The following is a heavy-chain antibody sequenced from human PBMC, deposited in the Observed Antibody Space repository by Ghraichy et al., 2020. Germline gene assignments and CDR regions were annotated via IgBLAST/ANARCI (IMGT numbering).Heavy chain of an antibody. CDR2: ISDGGT. J-gene: IGHJ4*02. CDR3: AKDRIRNSDY. V-gene: IGHV3-23*01. Sequence: GGSLRLSCTTSGFTFSVYAMTWVRQAPGQGLEFVSSISDGGTYYADSVKGRFTISRDNSKNTLFLQMNNLRAEDTAVYYCAKDRIRNSDYWGQGTLVTVSS. D-gene: IGHD3-9*01. CDR1: GFTFSVYA.